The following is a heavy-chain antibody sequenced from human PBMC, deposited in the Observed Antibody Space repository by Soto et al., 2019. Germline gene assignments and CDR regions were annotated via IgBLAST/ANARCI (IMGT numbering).Heavy chain of an antibody. V-gene: IGHV4-31*03. CDR3: PVHYYGMDV. J-gene: IGHJ6*02. CDR1: GGSISSGGYY. D-gene: IGHD6-19*01. Sequence: SETLCLTCTVAGGSISSGGYYWYWIRQHPGKGLEWIGYIYYSGTTYYNPSLKSRVTISVDTSKNQFSLRLSSVTAALIGQWLDPVHYYGMDVWGQGTTVTVSS. CDR2: IYYSGTT.